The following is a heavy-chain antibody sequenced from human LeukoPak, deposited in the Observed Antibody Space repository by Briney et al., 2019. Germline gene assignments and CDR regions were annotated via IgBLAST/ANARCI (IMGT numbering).Heavy chain of an antibody. V-gene: IGHV3-23*01. D-gene: IGHD3-22*01. CDR3: AKEAYYDGTGYFDF. Sequence: PGGSLRLSCAASGSTFSNYAMTWVRQAPGKGLEWVSGISGSGDSTYYADSVKGRFTISRDNFKNTLFLQMNSLRAEDTAVYSCAKEAYYDGTGYFDFWGQGTLVTVSS. CDR1: GSTFSNYA. J-gene: IGHJ4*02. CDR2: ISGSGDST.